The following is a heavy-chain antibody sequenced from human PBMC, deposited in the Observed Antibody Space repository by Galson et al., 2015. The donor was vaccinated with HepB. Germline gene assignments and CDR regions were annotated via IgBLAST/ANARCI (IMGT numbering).Heavy chain of an antibody. Sequence: PLRLSCAASGFTFSSYAMSWVRQAPGKGLEWVSAISGSGGSTYYADSVKGRFTISRDNSKNTLYLQTNSLRAEDTAVYYCAKVDGDYSVDFAFDIWGRGTLVTVSS. CDR1: GFTFSSYA. CDR3: AKVDGDYSVDFAFDI. J-gene: IGHJ4*02. D-gene: IGHD4-17*01. CDR2: ISGSGGST. V-gene: IGHV3-23*01.